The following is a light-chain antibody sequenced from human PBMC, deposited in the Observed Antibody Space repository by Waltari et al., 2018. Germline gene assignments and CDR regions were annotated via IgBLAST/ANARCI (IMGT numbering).Light chain of an antibody. J-gene: IGLJ2*01. CDR2: DVS. V-gene: IGLV2-14*03. Sequence: QSALTQPASVSGSPGQSITIPCTGTSSDVGGYNYVSWYQRHPGKAPKLMIYDVSDRPSGVSDRFSGSKSGNTASLTISGLQAEDEGDYYCSSYTSSSTMVFGGGTKLTVL. CDR3: SSYTSSSTMV. CDR1: SSDVGGYNY.